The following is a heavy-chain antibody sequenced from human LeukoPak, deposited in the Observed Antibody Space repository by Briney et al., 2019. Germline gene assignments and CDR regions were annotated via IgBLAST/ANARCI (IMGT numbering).Heavy chain of an antibody. CDR1: GFAFSNAW. J-gene: IGHJ3*02. Sequence: PGGSLRLSCAASGFAFSNAWMSWVRQAAGKGLEWVANIKQDGSEKYYVDSVKGRFTISRDNAKNPLYLQMNSLRAEDTAVYYCARDSGLAFDIWGQGTMVTVSS. V-gene: IGHV3-7*05. CDR3: ARDSGLAFDI. D-gene: IGHD6-19*01. CDR2: IKQDGSEK.